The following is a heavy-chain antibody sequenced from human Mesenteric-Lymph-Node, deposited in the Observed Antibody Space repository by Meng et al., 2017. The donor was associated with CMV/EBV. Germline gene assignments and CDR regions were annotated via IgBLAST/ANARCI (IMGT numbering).Heavy chain of an antibody. CDR1: GFTFSNFA. J-gene: IGHJ4*02. V-gene: IGHV3-23*01. D-gene: IGHD3-3*01. Sequence: GGSLRLSCAASGFTFSNFAMSWVRQAPGKGLEWVSAISRSGGSTYYADSLKGRFTISRDNSKNTLYLQMNSLRAEDTAVYYCAKDTPYLTIFGVVTNYWGQGTLVTVSS. CDR3: AKDTPYLTIFGVVTNY. CDR2: ISRSGGST.